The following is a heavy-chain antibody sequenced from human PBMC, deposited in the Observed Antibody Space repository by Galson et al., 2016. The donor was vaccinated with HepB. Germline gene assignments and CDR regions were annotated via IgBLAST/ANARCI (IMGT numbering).Heavy chain of an antibody. D-gene: IGHD1-26*01. CDR3: ARDRSGLYNWFDP. CDR1: GFIFDDFA. V-gene: IGHV3-43*02. Sequence: SLRLSCAASGFIFDDFAMHWARQGPGKGLEWVSLISGDAESVYYADTVRGRFTISRDNSQNSLYLQMDSLTTEDTVVYFCARDRSGLYNWFDPWGQGTLVTVSS. CDR2: ISGDAESV. J-gene: IGHJ5*02.